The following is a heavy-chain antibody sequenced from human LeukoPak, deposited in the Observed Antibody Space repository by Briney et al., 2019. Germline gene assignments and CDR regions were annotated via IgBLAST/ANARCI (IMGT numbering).Heavy chain of an antibody. V-gene: IGHV3-30*04. Sequence: GRSLRLSCAASGFTFSSYAMHWVRQAPGKGLEWVAVISYDGSNKYYADSVKGRFTISRDNSKNTLYLQMNSLRAEDTAVYYCAKDSGYYDFWSGYLGDYYYGMDVWGQGTTVTVSS. CDR1: GFTFSSYA. J-gene: IGHJ6*02. CDR3: AKDSGYYDFWSGYLGDYYYGMDV. D-gene: IGHD3-3*01. CDR2: ISYDGSNK.